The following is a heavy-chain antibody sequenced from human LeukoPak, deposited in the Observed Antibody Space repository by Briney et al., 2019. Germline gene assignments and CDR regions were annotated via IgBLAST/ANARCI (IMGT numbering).Heavy chain of an antibody. Sequence: PVKVSCKASGGTFSSYAISWVRQAPGQGLEWMGGIIPIFGTANYAQKFQGRVTITADKSTSTAYMELSSLRSEDTAVYYCARTVVVKNLTFDPWGQGTLVTVSS. CDR2: IIPIFGTA. CDR1: GGTFSSYA. D-gene: IGHD3-22*01. CDR3: ARTVVVKNLTFDP. J-gene: IGHJ5*02. V-gene: IGHV1-69*06.